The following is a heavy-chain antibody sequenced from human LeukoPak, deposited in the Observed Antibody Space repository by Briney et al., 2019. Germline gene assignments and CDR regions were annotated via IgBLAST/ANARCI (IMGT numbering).Heavy chain of an antibody. D-gene: IGHD2-8*02. CDR2: INHSGST. J-gene: IGHJ4*02. CDR1: GGSFSGYY. Sequence: KSSETLSLTCAVYGGSFSGYYWSWIRQPPGKGLEWIGEINHSGSTNYNPSLKSRVTISVDTSKNQFSLKLSSVTAADTAVYYCARLGPPTGLNYWGQGTLVTVSS. CDR3: ARLGPPTGLNY. V-gene: IGHV4-34*01.